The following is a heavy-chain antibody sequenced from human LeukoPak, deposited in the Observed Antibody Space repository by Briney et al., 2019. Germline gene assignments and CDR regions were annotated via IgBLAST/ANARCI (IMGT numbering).Heavy chain of an antibody. J-gene: IGHJ5*01. CDR2: ISGGGGST. CDR1: GFTFSSYA. D-gene: IGHD3-3*01. Sequence: PGGSLRLSCATSGFTFSSYAMSWVRQAPGKGLEWVSTISGGGGSTYYADSVKGRFTISRDNSKNTLYVQMNSLRAEDTAVYYCAKDLWSGTMPNWFDSWGQGTLVTVSS. V-gene: IGHV3-23*01. CDR3: AKDLWSGTMPNWFDS.